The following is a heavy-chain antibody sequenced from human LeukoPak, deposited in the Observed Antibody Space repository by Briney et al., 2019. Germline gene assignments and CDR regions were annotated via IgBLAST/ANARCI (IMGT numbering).Heavy chain of an antibody. D-gene: IGHD3-22*01. CDR1: GFTFSSYA. J-gene: IGHJ4*02. CDR3: ARDGPDDSIDY. CDR2: ISYDGSNK. Sequence: GRSLRLSCVASGFTFSSYAMHWVRQAPGKGLEWVAVISYDGSNKYYADSVKGRFTISRDNSKNTLYLQMNSLRAEDTAVYYCARDGPDDSIDYWGQGTLVTVSS. V-gene: IGHV3-30-3*01.